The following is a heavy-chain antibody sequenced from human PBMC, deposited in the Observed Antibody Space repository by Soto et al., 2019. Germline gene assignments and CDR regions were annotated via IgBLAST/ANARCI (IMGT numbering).Heavy chain of an antibody. CDR2: IIPIFGTA. CDR3: ARVKEYCSSTSCSSDAFDI. J-gene: IGHJ3*02. Sequence: QVQLVQSGAEVQKPGSSVKVSCKASGGTFSSYAISWVRQAPGQGLEWMGGIIPIFGTANYAQKFQGRVTITADESTSTAYMELSSLRSEDTAVYYCARVKEYCSSTSCSSDAFDIWGQGTMVTVSS. CDR1: GGTFSSYA. D-gene: IGHD2-2*01. V-gene: IGHV1-69*01.